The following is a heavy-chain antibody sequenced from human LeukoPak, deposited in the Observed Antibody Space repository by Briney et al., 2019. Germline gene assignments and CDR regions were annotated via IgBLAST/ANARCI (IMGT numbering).Heavy chain of an antibody. D-gene: IGHD4-17*01. J-gene: IGHJ3*02. V-gene: IGHV3-53*01. CDR2: IYSSGST. CDR3: ARHLSGDDI. Sequence: GGSLRLSCAASGFTLSSNYMSWVRQAPGKGLEWVSIIYSSGSTYYADSVKGRFTISRDNFKNTLYLQMYSLRDEDTAVYYCARHLSGDDIWGQGTMVTVSS. CDR1: GFTLSSNY.